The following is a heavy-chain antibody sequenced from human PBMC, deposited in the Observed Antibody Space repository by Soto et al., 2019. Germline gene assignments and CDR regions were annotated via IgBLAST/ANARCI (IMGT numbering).Heavy chain of an antibody. CDR1: GGTFSSYT. J-gene: IGHJ4*02. V-gene: IGHV1-69*08. D-gene: IGHD5-18*01. Sequence: QVQLVQSGAEVKKPGSSVKVSCKASGGTFSSYTISWVRQAPGQGLEWMGRIIPILGIANYAQKFQGRVTITADKSTSTAYMELSSLRSEDTAVYYCVRDPGYSYGTYYFDYWGQGTLVTVSS. CDR3: VRDPGYSYGTYYFDY. CDR2: IIPILGIA.